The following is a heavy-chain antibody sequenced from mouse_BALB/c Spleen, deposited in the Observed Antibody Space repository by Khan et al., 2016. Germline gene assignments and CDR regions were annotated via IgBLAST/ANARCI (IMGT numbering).Heavy chain of an antibody. V-gene: IGHV1-80*01. J-gene: IGHJ2*02. CDR1: GYAFSNYW. Sequence: QVQLKQSGAELVRPGSSVKISCKASGYAFSNYWMNWVKQRPGQGLEWIGQIFTGDGDTNYNGNFKGKATLTADKSYSTAYMHLCSLSSVDSAFYFCSLYGNYPSWGPGTSLTVSS. CDR2: IFTGDGDT. D-gene: IGHD2-1*01. CDR3: SLYGNYPS.